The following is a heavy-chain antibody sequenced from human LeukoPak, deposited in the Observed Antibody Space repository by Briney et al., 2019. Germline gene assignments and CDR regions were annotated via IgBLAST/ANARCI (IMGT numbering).Heavy chain of an antibody. Sequence: SETLSLTCTVSGGSISSSSYYWGWIRQPPGKGLEWIGSIYYSGSTYYNPSLKSRVTISVDTSKNQFSLKLSSVTAADTAVYYCARVLPVGVAVADTSGAFDIWGQGTMVTVSS. V-gene: IGHV4-39*07. J-gene: IGHJ3*02. CDR1: GGSISSSSYY. D-gene: IGHD6-19*01. CDR3: ARVLPVGVAVADTSGAFDI. CDR2: IYYSGST.